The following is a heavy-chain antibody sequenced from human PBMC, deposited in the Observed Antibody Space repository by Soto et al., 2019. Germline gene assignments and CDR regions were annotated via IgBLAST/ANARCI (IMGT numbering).Heavy chain of an antibody. J-gene: IGHJ5*02. CDR2: IRTKPNSYAT. V-gene: IGHV3-73*01. D-gene: IGHD6-19*01. CDR3: ARPISSGWFDP. Sequence: EVQLVESGGGLVQPGGSLDLSCATSGFDFSGSAMHWVRQASGRGLEWLGRIRTKPNSYATIYAASVKDRITISRDDSKKMVYLHMSGLKTEDTAVYYWARPISSGWFDPWGQGTLVSVTS. CDR1: GFDFSGSA.